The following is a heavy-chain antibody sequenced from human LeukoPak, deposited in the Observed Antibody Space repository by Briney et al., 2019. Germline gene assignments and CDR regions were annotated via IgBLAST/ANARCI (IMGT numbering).Heavy chain of an antibody. J-gene: IGHJ3*02. CDR3: AAFQGAFDI. CDR2: MNPNSGNT. CDR1: GYTFTDYY. V-gene: IGHV1-8*02. Sequence: ASVKVSCKASGYTFTDYYMHWVRQAPGQGLEWMGWMNPNSGNTGYAQKFQGRVTMTRNTSISTAYMELSSLRSDDTAVYYCAAFQGAFDIWGQGTMVTVSS. D-gene: IGHD2/OR15-2a*01.